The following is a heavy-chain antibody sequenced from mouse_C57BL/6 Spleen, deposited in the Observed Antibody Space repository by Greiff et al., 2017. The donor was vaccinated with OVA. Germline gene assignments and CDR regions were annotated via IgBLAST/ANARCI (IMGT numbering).Heavy chain of an antibody. CDR3: ARDYYCGSSLYAMDY. V-gene: IGHV1-54*01. CDR2: INPGSGGT. D-gene: IGHD1-1*01. Sequence: VQLQQSGAELVRPGTSVKVSCKASGYAFTNYLIEWVKQRPGQGLEWIGVINPGSGGTNYNEKFKGKATLTADKSSSTAYMQLSSLTSEDSAVYFGARDYYCGSSLYAMDYWGQGTSVTVSS. J-gene: IGHJ4*01. CDR1: GYAFTNYL.